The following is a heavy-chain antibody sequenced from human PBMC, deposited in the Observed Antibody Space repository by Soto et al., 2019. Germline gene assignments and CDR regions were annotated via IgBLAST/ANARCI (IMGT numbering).Heavy chain of an antibody. V-gene: IGHV4-39*02. CDR3: AREGIVGRLSAAFDN. CDR2: IKYSGTT. J-gene: IGHJ4*02. D-gene: IGHD1-26*01. CDR1: GGSISSSRCH. Sequence: PSETLSLTCTVSGGSISSSRCHWGWIRQPPGKGLEWIASIKYSGTTFYNPSLKSRVTLSVDTSKNQFALKLSSVTAAETAVYYCAREGIVGRLSAAFDNWGQGTMVTVSS.